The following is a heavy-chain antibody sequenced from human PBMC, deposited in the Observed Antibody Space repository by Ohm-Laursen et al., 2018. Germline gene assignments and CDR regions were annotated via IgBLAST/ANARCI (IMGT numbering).Heavy chain of an antibody. Sequence: SLRLSCSASGFTLSSYSMNWIRQAPGKGLEWLSYINSVSSHRYEGDPAKGRFTISRDNAKNSLYLQMNSLRAEDTAVYYCASLKPPLYYYGMDVWGQGTTVTVSS. CDR1: GFTLSSYS. V-gene: IGHV3-21*05. CDR2: INSVSSHR. J-gene: IGHJ6*02. CDR3: ASLKPPLYYYGMDV.